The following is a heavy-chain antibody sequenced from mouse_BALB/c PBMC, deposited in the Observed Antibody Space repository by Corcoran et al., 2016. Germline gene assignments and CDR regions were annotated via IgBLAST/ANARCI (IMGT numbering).Heavy chain of an antibody. Sequence: EVQLQQSGPELVKPGASVKMSCKASGYTFTSYVMRWVKQKPGQSLEWIGYITPYNDGTKYNEKFKGKATLTSDKSSSTAYLELSSLTSEDSAVYYCAREGFRRSAWLAYWGQGTLVTVSA. J-gene: IGHJ3*01. CDR1: GYTFTSYV. CDR3: AREGFRRSAWLAY. CDR2: ITPYNDGT. V-gene: IGHV1S136*01.